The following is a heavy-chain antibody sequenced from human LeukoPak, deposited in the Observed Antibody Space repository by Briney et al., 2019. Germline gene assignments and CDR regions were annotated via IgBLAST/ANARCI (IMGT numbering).Heavy chain of an antibody. D-gene: IGHD3-9*01. V-gene: IGHV3-23*01. CDR2: ISGSGGST. CDR3: ASRGYDILTGYPALFDY. Sequence: PGGSLRLSCAASGFTFSSYAMSWVRQAPGKGLGWVSAISGSGGSTYYADSVKGRFTISRDNSKNTLYLQMNSLRAEDTAVYYCASRGYDILTGYPALFDYWGQGTLVTVSS. CDR1: GFTFSSYA. J-gene: IGHJ4*02.